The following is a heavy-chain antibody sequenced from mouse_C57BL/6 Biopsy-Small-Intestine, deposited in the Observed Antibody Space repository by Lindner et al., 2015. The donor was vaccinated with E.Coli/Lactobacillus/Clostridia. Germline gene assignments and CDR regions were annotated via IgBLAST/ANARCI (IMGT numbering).Heavy chain of an antibody. D-gene: IGHD1-1*01. Sequence: VQLQESGAELVKPGASVKLSCTASGFNIKDYYIHWVKQRTEQGLEWIGRIDPGDGESKYAPKFQDKATITADTSSNTAYLQLRARTSEDTAVYYCAREFITTXGYYFDYWGHGTTLTVSS. J-gene: IGHJ2*01. CDR2: IDPGDGES. CDR3: AREFITTXGYYFDY. V-gene: IGHV14-2*01. CDR1: GFNIKDYY.